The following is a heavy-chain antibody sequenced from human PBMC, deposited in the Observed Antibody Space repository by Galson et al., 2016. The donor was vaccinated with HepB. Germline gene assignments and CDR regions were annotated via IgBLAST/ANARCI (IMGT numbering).Heavy chain of an antibody. CDR1: GFTFPDDY. Sequence: SLRLSCAASGFTFPDDYMSWIRQAPGKGLEWVSYISGRSRYTNYAESVKGRFTISRDNAKNSLYLQMNSLRAEDTAVYYCAVTGGITVAGMWFDPWGQGTLVTVSS. CDR2: ISGRSRYT. D-gene: IGHD6-19*01. J-gene: IGHJ5*02. V-gene: IGHV3-11*06. CDR3: AVTGGITVAGMWFDP.